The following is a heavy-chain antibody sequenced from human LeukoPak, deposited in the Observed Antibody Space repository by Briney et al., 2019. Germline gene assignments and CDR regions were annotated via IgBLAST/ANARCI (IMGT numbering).Heavy chain of an antibody. V-gene: IGHV4-59*08. J-gene: IGHJ3*02. CDR1: GCSMSTYY. CDR2: VYYSGST. D-gene: IGHD5/OR15-5a*01. Sequence: SETLSLTCTVSGCSMSTYYWSWIRQSPGKGLAGIGSVYYSGSTNYSPSLKSRVSISVDTSKNQFSLELSSVSAADTAAYYCAVNSTKHTFDIWGQGTMVTVSS. CDR3: AVNSTKHTFDI.